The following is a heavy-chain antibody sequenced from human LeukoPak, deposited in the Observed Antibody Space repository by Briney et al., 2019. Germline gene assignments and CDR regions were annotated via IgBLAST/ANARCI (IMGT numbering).Heavy chain of an antibody. CDR2: IYYSGST. CDR3: AREAIGAAIDY. J-gene: IGHJ4*02. D-gene: IGHD3-10*01. CDR1: GGSISSGCYC. V-gene: IGHV4-31*03. Sequence: SETLSLTCTVSGGSISSGCYCWSWLRQHPGKGLEWIGYIYYSGSTYYNPSLKSRVTISVDTSKNQFSLKLSSVTAADPAVYYCAREAIGAAIDYWGQRTLVTVSS.